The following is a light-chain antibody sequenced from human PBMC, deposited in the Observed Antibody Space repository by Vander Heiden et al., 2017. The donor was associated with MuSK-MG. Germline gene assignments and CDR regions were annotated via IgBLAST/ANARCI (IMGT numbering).Light chain of an antibody. Sequence: DIQLTQSPSFLSASVGDRVTITCRASHGISSYLAWYQQKPGKAPKLLIYAASTLQSGVPSRFSGSGSGTEFTLTISSLQPEDFATYYCQQLNSYPLTFGGEVKVEIK. CDR3: QQLNSYPLT. CDR1: HGISSY. V-gene: IGKV1-9*01. J-gene: IGKJ4*01. CDR2: AAS.